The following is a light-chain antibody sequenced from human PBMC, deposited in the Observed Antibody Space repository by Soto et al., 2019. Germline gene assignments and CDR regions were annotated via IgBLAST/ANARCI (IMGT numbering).Light chain of an antibody. CDR2: GAS. CDR1: QSVSSNY. Sequence: EIVLTQSPGTLSLSPGERATLSCRASQSVSSNYLVWYQQRPGQALRLLIYGASSRATGIPDRFSGSGSGTAFALTISRLEPEDFAVYYCQQYSASPSTFGQGTKLEIK. J-gene: IGKJ2*01. V-gene: IGKV3-20*01. CDR3: QQYSASPST.